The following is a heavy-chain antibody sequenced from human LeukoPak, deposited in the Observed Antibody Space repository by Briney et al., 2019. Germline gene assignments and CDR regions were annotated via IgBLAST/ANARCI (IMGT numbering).Heavy chain of an antibody. J-gene: IGHJ5*02. V-gene: IGHV1-69*13. CDR1: GGTFSSYA. D-gene: IGHD2-2*02. CDR3: ARDRDIVVVPAAIPGWFDP. CDR2: IIPIFGTA. Sequence: ASVKVSCKASGGTFSSYAISWVRQAPGQGLERMGGIIPIFGTANYAQKFQGRVTITADESTSTAYMELSSLRSEDTAVYYCARDRDIVVVPAAIPGWFDPWGQGTLVTVSS.